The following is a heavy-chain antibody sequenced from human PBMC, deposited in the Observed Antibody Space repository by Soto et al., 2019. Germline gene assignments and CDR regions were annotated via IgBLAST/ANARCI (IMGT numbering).Heavy chain of an antibody. CDR3: ATGGYCTSTTCYNFFDY. D-gene: IGHD2-2*02. Sequence: GESLKISCKGSGYSFTTYWIGWVSQMPGKGLEWMGIIYPGDSDTRYSPSFQGQVTISADKSISTAYLQWSSLKASDTAMYYCATGGYCTSTTCYNFFDYWGQGTLVTVSS. CDR2: IYPGDSDT. J-gene: IGHJ4*02. V-gene: IGHV5-51*01. CDR1: GYSFTTYW.